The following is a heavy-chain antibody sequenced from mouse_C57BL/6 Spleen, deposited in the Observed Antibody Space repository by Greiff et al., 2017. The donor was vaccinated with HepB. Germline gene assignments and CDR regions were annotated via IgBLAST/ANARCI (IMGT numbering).Heavy chain of an antibody. CDR1: GYTFTTYP. J-gene: IGHJ1*03. Sequence: VKLMESGAELVKPGASVKMSCKASGYTFTTYPIEWMKQNHGKSLEWIGNFHPYNDDTKYNEKFKGKATLTVEKSSSTVYLELSRLTSDDSAVYYCARRYYYGSSSWYFDVWGTGTTVTVSS. CDR3: ARRYYYGSSSWYFDV. D-gene: IGHD1-1*01. V-gene: IGHV1-47*01. CDR2: FHPYNDDT.